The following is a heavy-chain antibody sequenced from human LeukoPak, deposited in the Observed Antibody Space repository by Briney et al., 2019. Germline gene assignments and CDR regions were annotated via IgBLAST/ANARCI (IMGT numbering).Heavy chain of an antibody. J-gene: IGHJ6*03. CDR1: GYTFTGYY. D-gene: IGHD3-10*01. V-gene: IGHV1-2*02. Sequence: ASVKVSYKASGYTFTGYYMHWVRQAPGQGLEWMGWINPNSGGTNYAQKFQGRVTMTRDTSISTAYMELSRLRSDDTAVYYCARPNYYGSGSYLDYYYYMDVWGKGTTVTVSS. CDR2: INPNSGGT. CDR3: ARPNYYGSGSYLDYYYYMDV.